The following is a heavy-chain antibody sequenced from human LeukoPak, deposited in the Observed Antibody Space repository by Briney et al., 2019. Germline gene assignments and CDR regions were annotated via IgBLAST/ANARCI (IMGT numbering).Heavy chain of an antibody. CDR2: IYHSGST. J-gene: IGHJ5*02. CDR1: GVSISSGGYS. Sequence: PSQNLSLTCAVSGVSISSGGYSWRWIRQPPGKGLEWIGYIYHSGSTYNNPSLKSRVTISVDRSKNQFSLKLSSVTAADTAVYYCASAYCSSTSCSFDPWGQGTLVTVSS. D-gene: IGHD2-2*01. CDR3: ASAYCSSTSCSFDP. V-gene: IGHV4-30-2*01.